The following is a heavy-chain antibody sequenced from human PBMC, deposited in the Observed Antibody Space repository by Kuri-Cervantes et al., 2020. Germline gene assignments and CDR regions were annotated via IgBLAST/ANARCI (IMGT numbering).Heavy chain of an antibody. D-gene: IGHD4-23*01. V-gene: IGHV3-30-3*01. CDR2: ISYDGSNK. CDR3: ARVFGDNSGLPLGFDY. J-gene: IGHJ4*02. Sequence: GSLRLSCAASGFTFSSYAMHWVRQAPGKGLEWVAVISYDGSNKYYADSVKGRFTISRDNSKNTLYLQMNSLRAEDTAVYYCARVFGDNSGLPLGFDYWGQGTLVTVSS. CDR1: GFTFSSYA.